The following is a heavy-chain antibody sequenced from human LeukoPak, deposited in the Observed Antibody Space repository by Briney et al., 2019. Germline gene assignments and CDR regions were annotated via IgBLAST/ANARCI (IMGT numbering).Heavy chain of an antibody. D-gene: IGHD1-26*01. CDR3: ARGVGAPSVYYFDY. CDR2: IYYSGST. CDR1: GGSISSGGYY. Sequence: PSETLSLTCTVSGGSISSGGYYWSWIGQHPGKGLEWIGYIYYSGSTYYNPSLKSRVTISVDTSKNQFSLKLSSVTAADTAVYYCARGVGAPSVYYFDYWGQGTLVTVSS. V-gene: IGHV4-31*03. J-gene: IGHJ4*02.